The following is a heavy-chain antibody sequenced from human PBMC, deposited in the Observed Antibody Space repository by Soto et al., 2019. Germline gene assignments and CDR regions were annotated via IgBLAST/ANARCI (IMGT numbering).Heavy chain of an antibody. CDR3: DRASTQYDLSYYFDY. Sequence: SETLSLTCAVSGGSISSGGYSWSWIRQPPGKGLEWIGYIYHSGSTYYNPSLKSRVTISVDRSKNQFSLKLSSVTAADTAVYYCDRASTQYDLSYYFDYWGQGTLVTVSS. CDR1: GGSISSGGYS. CDR2: IYHSGST. V-gene: IGHV4-30-2*01. D-gene: IGHD4-4*01. J-gene: IGHJ4*02.